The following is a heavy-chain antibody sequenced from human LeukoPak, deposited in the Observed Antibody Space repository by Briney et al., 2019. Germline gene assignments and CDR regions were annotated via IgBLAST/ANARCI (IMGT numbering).Heavy chain of an antibody. Sequence: PGGSLRLSCAASGFTFSSYAMSWVRQAPGKGLEWVSAISGSGGSTYYADSVKGRFTISRDNSKNTLYLQMNSLRAEDTAVYYCVEPGRGQKAIVRQKHDYWGQGTLVTVSS. CDR1: GFTFSSYA. V-gene: IGHV3-23*01. CDR3: VEPGRGQKAIVRQKHDY. D-gene: IGHD2-21*01. J-gene: IGHJ4*02. CDR2: ISGSGGST.